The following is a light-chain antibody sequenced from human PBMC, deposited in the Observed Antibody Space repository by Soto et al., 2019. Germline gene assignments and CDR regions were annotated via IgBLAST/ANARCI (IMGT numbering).Light chain of an antibody. CDR3: GSWDSSLSAYV. J-gene: IGLJ1*01. CDR1: SSDIGAYNY. V-gene: IGLV2-8*01. Sequence: QSVLTQPPSASGSPGQSVTISCTGTSSDIGAYNYVSWYQQYPGKAPKLIIYEVSQRPSGVPDRFSGSKSGNTASLTVSGLQLEDEADYYCGSWDSSLSAYVFGTGTKVTVL. CDR2: EVS.